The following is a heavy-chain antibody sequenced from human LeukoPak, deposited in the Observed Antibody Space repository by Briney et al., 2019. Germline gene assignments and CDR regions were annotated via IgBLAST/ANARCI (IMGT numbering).Heavy chain of an antibody. Sequence: GGSLRLSCAASGFTFSSYGMHWVRQAPGKGLEWVAVISHDGSIKYYADSVKGRFTISRDNTKNTLYLQMNSLRPEDTAVYYCADELGLDYWGQGTLVTVSS. CDR1: GFTFSSYG. D-gene: IGHD1-26*01. CDR3: ADELGLDY. J-gene: IGHJ4*02. V-gene: IGHV3-30*03. CDR2: ISHDGSIK.